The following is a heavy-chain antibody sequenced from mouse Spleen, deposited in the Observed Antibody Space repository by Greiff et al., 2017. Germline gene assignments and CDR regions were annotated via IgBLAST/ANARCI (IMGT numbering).Heavy chain of an antibody. CDR1: GFTFSSYA. J-gene: IGHJ3*01. CDR2: ISSGGSYT. CDR3: ARPYYGNSWFAY. V-gene: IGHV5-9-1*01. Sequence: EVKLMESGGGLVKPGGSLKLSCAASGFTFSSYAMSWVRQTPEKRLEWVATISSGGSYTYYPDSVKGRFTISRDNAKNTLYLQMSSLRSEDTAMYYCARPYYGNSWFAYWGQGTLVTVSA. D-gene: IGHD2-10*01.